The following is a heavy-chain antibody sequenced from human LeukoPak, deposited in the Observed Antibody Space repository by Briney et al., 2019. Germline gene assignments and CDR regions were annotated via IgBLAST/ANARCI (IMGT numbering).Heavy chain of an antibody. CDR1: GFTFSSYG. J-gene: IGHJ4*02. Sequence: GGSLRLSCAASGFTFSSYGMHWVRQAPGKGLEWVAVIWYDGSNKYYADSVKGRFTISGDNSKNTLYLQMNSLRAEDTAVYYCARDLLWRPLAAAGTVGFDYWGQGTLVTVPS. V-gene: IGHV3-33*01. D-gene: IGHD6-13*01. CDR2: IWYDGSNK. CDR3: ARDLLWRPLAAAGTVGFDY.